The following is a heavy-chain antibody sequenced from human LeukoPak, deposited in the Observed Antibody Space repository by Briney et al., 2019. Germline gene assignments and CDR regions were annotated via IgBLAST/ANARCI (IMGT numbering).Heavy chain of an antibody. CDR2: ISGSGDST. V-gene: IGHV3-23*01. CDR3: AKDRIVVVTAIAVDY. D-gene: IGHD2-21*02. J-gene: IGHJ4*02. CDR1: GFTFNNYA. Sequence: GGSLRLSCAASGFTFNNYAMSWVRQAPGKGLEWVSVISGSGDSTYYADSVKGRFTISRDNSKNTLYLQMNSLRAEDTAVYYCAKDRIVVVTAIAVDYWGQGTLVTVST.